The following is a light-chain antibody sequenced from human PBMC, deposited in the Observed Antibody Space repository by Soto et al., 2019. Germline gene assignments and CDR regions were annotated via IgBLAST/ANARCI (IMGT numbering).Light chain of an antibody. CDR2: GAS. J-gene: IGKJ1*01. CDR3: QQYGSSQT. V-gene: IGKV3-20*01. Sequence: EIVLTQSPGTLSLSPGERATLSCRASQSVSSSYLAWYQQKPGQAPRLLIYGASSRATGIPDRFSGSGSGTDFTLTISRLDPEDFSVYYCQQYGSSQTFGQGTEVDI. CDR1: QSVSSSY.